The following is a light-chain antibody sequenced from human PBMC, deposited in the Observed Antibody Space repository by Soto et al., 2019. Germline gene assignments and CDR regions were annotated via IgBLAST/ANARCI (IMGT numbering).Light chain of an antibody. CDR1: QSISVW. J-gene: IGKJ1*01. CDR3: QQYHSFSRT. Sequence: DIQMTQSPSTLSASVGGRVTITCRASQSISVWLAWYQQKPGKAPKHLIYKASSLESGVPSRFSGSGSGTEFTLTISSLQPDDFATYFCQQYHSFSRTFGPGTRVEIK. V-gene: IGKV1-5*03. CDR2: KAS.